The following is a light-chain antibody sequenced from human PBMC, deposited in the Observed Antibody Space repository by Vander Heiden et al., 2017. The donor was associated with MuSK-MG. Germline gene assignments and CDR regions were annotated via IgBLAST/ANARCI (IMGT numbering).Light chain of an antibody. J-gene: IGLJ1*01. V-gene: IGLV2-14*03. CDR3: NSHTSATTYV. Sequence: QSALTQPPSVSVSPGRSITISCTGTNSDIGDYNYVSWYQPRPGIAPHLLIFDVTNRPSGVSDRFSGSKSGNTASLTISGLRPEDEADYYCNSHTSATTYVFGTGTRVTVL. CDR1: NSDIGDYNY. CDR2: DVT.